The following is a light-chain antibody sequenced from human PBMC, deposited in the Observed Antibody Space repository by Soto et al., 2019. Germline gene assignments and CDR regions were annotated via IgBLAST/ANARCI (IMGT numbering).Light chain of an antibody. Sequence: IVLTQSPATLSLSPGERATLSCRASQSVSSNLAWYQQKPGQAPRLPIYGASTRATGIPARFSGSGSGTEFTLTISSLQSEDFAVYYCQQYNNWPITFGQGTRLEIK. CDR3: QQYNNWPIT. V-gene: IGKV3-15*01. CDR1: QSVSSN. J-gene: IGKJ5*01. CDR2: GAS.